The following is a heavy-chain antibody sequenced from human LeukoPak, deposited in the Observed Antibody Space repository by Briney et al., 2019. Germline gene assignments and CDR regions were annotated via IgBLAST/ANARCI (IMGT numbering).Heavy chain of an antibody. CDR1: GYTFTGYY. D-gene: IGHD6-19*01. CDR3: ARVPQWLVGLYYFDY. J-gene: IGHJ4*02. Sequence: ASVKVSCKASGYTFTGYYMHWVRQAPGQGLEWTGRINPNSGGTNYAQKFQGRVTMTRDTSISTAYMELSRLRSDDTAVYYCARVPQWLVGLYYFDYWGQGTLVTVSS. V-gene: IGHV1-2*06. CDR2: INPNSGGT.